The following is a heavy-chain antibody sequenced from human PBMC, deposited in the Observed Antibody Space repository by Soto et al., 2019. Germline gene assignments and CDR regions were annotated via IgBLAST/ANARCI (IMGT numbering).Heavy chain of an antibody. D-gene: IGHD1-7*01. Sequence: GASVKVSCKASGYTFTSYDMHWVRQAPGQRLEWMGWINAGNGNTKYSQKFQGRVTITRDTSTSTAYMELSSLRSEDTAVYYCAANKELKDAFDIWGQGTMVTVS. CDR1: GYTFTSYD. CDR3: AANKELKDAFDI. J-gene: IGHJ3*02. CDR2: INAGNGNT. V-gene: IGHV1-3*01.